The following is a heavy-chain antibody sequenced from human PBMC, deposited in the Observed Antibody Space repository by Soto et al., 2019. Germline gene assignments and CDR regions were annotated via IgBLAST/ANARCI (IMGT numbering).Heavy chain of an antibody. CDR3: AKDHSGYDYFLDY. J-gene: IGHJ4*02. CDR2: ISGSGGST. CDR1: GFTFSSYA. D-gene: IGHD5-12*01. Sequence: EVQLLESGGGLVQPGGSLRLSCAASGFTFSSYAMSWVRQAPGKGLEWVSAISGSGGSTYYADSVKGRFTISSDNSKNTLYLQMNSLRAEDTAVYYCAKDHSGYDYFLDYWGQGTLVTVSS. V-gene: IGHV3-23*01.